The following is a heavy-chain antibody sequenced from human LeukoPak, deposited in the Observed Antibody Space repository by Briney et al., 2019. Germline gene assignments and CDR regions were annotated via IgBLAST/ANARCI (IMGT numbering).Heavy chain of an antibody. CDR1: GYTFTRYY. CDR2: INPSGGST. CDR3: ARDIDTAMVTDY. V-gene: IGHV1-46*03. D-gene: IGHD5-18*01. J-gene: IGHJ4*02. Sequence: GASVKVSCKASGYTFTRYYMHGVRQAPGQGLEWMGIINPSGGSTSYAQKFQGRVTMTRDTSTSTVYMELSSLRSEDTAVYYCARDIDTAMVTDYWGQGNLVTVSS.